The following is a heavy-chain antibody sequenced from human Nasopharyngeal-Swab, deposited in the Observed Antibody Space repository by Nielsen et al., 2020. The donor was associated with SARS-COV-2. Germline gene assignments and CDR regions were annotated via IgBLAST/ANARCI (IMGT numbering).Heavy chain of an antibody. D-gene: IGHD3-3*01. CDR3: ARDRAIFGVETVGY. J-gene: IGHJ4*02. CDR2: ISSSGSTI. V-gene: IGHV3-11*01. Sequence: GESLKISCAASGFTFSDYYMSWIRQAPGKGPEWVSYISSSGSTIYYADSVKGRFTISRDNAKNSLYLQMNSLRAEDTAVYYCARDRAIFGVETVGYWGQGTLVTVSS. CDR1: GFTFSDYY.